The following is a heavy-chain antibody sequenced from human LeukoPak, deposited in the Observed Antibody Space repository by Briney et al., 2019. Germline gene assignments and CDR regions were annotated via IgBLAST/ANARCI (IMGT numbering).Heavy chain of an antibody. D-gene: IGHD6-19*01. CDR3: AGGRYSSGWYLGEYYYYGMDV. CDR2: INHSGST. Sequence: SETLSLTCAVYGGSFSGYYWSWIRQPPGKGLEWIGEINHSGSTNYNPSLKSRVTISVDTSKNQFSLKLSSVTAADTAVYYCAGGRYSSGWYLGEYYYYGMDVWGQGTAVTVSS. V-gene: IGHV4-34*01. CDR1: GGSFSGYY. J-gene: IGHJ6*02.